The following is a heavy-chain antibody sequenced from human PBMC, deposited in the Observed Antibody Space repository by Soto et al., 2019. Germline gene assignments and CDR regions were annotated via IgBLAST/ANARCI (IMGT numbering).Heavy chain of an antibody. J-gene: IGHJ6*02. V-gene: IGHV4-59*01. D-gene: IGHD3-10*01. CDR2: IYYSGST. CDR1: GGSISSYY. CDR3: ARFRLSPLRWFSVFLYGTDV. Sequence: PSETLSLTCTVSGGSISSYYWSWIRQPPGKGLEWIGYIYYSGSTNYNPSLKSRVTISVDTSKNQFSLKLSSVTAADTAVYYCARFRLSPLRWFSVFLYGTDVWGQGTTVTLSS.